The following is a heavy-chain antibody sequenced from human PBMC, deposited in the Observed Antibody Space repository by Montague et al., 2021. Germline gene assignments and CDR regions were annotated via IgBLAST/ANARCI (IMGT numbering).Heavy chain of an antibody. V-gene: IGHV5-51*01. CDR2: IYPGGSET. J-gene: IGHJ3*02. D-gene: IGHD3-9*01. Sequence: QSGAEVKKPGESLKISCKGSGYNFISYWIGWVRQMPGKGLEWMGTIYPGGSETKYSPSFQGQVIMSVDKSMNTAYLQWNTLKASDTAMYYCARRPLFDLLTGKFHGASDIWGQGTLVTVSP. CDR3: ARRPLFDLLTGKFHGASDI. CDR1: GYNFISYW.